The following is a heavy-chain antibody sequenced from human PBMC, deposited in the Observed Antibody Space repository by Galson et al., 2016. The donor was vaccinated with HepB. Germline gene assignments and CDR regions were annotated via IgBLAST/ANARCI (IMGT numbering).Heavy chain of an antibody. CDR3: AAVRGGVGRISSDY. J-gene: IGHJ4*02. Sequence: SVKVSCKASGFTFSTSALQWVRQARGQRLEWIGWIVVGSGNTNYAQKFQDRVTITRDFSTSQAYMELSGLRSDDTAVYYCAAVRGGVGRISSDYWGQGTLVTVSS. CDR1: GFTFSTSA. D-gene: IGHD6-6*01. V-gene: IGHV1-58*01. CDR2: IVVGSGNT.